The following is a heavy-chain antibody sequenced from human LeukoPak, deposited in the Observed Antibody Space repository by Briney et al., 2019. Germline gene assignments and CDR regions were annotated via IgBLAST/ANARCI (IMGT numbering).Heavy chain of an antibody. CDR2: IYTSGST. CDR3: ARGSANYYYDSSGYRVIFDY. V-gene: IGHV4-61*02. Sequence: PSETLFLTCTVSGGSISSGSYYWSWIRQPAGKGLEWIGRIYTSGSTNYNPSLKSRVTISVDTSKNQFSLKLSSVTAADTAVYYCARGSANYYYDSSGYRVIFDYWGQGTLVTVSS. CDR1: GGSISSGSYY. J-gene: IGHJ4*02. D-gene: IGHD3-22*01.